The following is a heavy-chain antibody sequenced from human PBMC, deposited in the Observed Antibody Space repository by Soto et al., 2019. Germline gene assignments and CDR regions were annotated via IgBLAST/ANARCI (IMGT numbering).Heavy chain of an antibody. V-gene: IGHV3-23*01. D-gene: IGHD6-13*01. CDR1: GFTFSSYA. CDR3: ARESQGSSSYDY. Sequence: GGSLRLSCAASGFTFSSYAMSWVRQAPGKRLEWVSGITFRGDTTWYADSVQGRFTISRDNSENTLYLQMNSLRAEDTAVYYCARESQGSSSYDYWGQGTLVTVSS. CDR2: ITFRGDTT. J-gene: IGHJ4*02.